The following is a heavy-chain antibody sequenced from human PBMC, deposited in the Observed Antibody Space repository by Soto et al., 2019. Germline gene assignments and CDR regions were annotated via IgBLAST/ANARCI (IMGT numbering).Heavy chain of an antibody. V-gene: IGHV3-23*01. CDR3: AKNGRFLEWLLMGLIDY. Sequence: EVQLLESGGGLVQPGGSLRLSCAASGFTFSSCAMSWVRQAPGKGLEWVSAISGSGGSTYYADSVKGRFTISRDNSKNTLYLQMNSLRAEDTAVYYCAKNGRFLEWLLMGLIDYWGQGTLVTVSS. CDR2: ISGSGGST. CDR1: GFTFSSCA. J-gene: IGHJ4*02. D-gene: IGHD3-3*01.